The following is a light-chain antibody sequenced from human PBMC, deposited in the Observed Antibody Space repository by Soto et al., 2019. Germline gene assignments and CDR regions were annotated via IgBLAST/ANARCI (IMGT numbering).Light chain of an antibody. V-gene: IGKV3-20*01. CDR2: GAS. J-gene: IGKJ1*01. CDR1: QSVSSSY. CDR3: QQYCSSPET. Sequence: EIVLTQSPGTLSLSPGERATLSCRASQSVSSSYLAWYQQKPGQASRLLIYGASSRATGIPDRFSGSGSGTDFTITISRLEPEDVAVYYCQQYCSSPETFGQGTKVEIK.